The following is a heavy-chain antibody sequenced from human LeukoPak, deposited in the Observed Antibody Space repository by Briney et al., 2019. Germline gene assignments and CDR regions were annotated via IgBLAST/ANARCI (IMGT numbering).Heavy chain of an antibody. J-gene: IGHJ6*02. D-gene: IGHD3-22*01. V-gene: IGHV3-33*01. CDR2: IWYDGSNK. Sequence: QPGRSLRLSCAASGFTFSSYGMQWVRQAPGKGLEWVAVIWYDGSNKYYADSVKGRFTISRDNSKNTLYLQMNSLRAEDTAVYYCARERVVAMTYGMDVWGQGTTVTVSS. CDR1: GFTFSSYG. CDR3: ARERVVAMTYGMDV.